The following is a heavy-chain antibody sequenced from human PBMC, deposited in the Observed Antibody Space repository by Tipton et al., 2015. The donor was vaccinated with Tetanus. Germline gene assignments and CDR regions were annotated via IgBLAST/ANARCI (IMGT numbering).Heavy chain of an antibody. Sequence: TLSLTCTISGGSISRYYWNWIRQPPGKGLEWLAYVSYSGRTNSNYSLKSRITISQDTSKNQFSLRLTSVTAADTAIYYCAREVPAAGHFDSWGQGTLVTVSS. CDR3: AREVPAAGHFDS. CDR2: VSYSGRT. D-gene: IGHD2-2*01. V-gene: IGHV4-59*01. CDR1: GGSISRYY. J-gene: IGHJ4*02.